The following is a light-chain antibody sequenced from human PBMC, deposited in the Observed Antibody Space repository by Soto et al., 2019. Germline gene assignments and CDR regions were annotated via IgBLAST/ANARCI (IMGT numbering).Light chain of an antibody. CDR2: DVN. CDR1: SSDVGGYNY. V-gene: IGLV2-11*01. CDR3: CSYGGSFYV. Sequence: QSALTQPHSVSGSPGQSVAISCSGTSSDVGGYNYVSWYQQHPGKAPKLIIFDVNKRPSGVPDRFSGSKSGSTASLTISGLQAEDGADYYCCSYGGSFYVVGTGTKSPS. J-gene: IGLJ1*01.